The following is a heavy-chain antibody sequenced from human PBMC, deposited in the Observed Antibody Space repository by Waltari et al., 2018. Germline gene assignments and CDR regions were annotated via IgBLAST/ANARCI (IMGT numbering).Heavy chain of an antibody. V-gene: IGHV3-21*01. Sequence: EVQLVESGGGLVKPGGSLRLSCEGSGFTFSYYSMHWVHQAPGKGLEWVSSISSSSDFIDYADAVKGRFTISRDNAKNSLYLQMNSLRAEDTAVYYWARVPERIEVATTSWTWGQGALVTVSS. D-gene: IGHD6-19*01. J-gene: IGHJ4*02. CDR3: ARVPERIEVATTSWT. CDR2: ISSSSDFI. CDR1: GFTFSYYS.